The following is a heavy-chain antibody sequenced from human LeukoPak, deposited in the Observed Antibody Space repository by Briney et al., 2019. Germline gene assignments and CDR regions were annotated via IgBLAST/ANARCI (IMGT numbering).Heavy chain of an antibody. D-gene: IGHD6-13*01. CDR2: IYYSGST. V-gene: IGHV4-31*03. CDR1: GGSISSGGYY. J-gene: IGHJ4*02. Sequence: SQTLSLTSTVSGGSISSGGYYWSWIRQHPGKGLEWIGYIYYSGSTYYNPSLKSRVTISVDTSKNQFSLKLSSVTAADTAVYYCARAGSWKLNFDYWGQGTLVTVSS. CDR3: ARAGSWKLNFDY.